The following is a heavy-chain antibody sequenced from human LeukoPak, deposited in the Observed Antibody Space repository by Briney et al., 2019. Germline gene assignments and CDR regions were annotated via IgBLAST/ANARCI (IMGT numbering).Heavy chain of an antibody. D-gene: IGHD4-17*01. Sequence: GASVKVSCKASGYTFTGYYMHWVRQAPGQGLEWMGWINPNSGGTSYAQKFQGRVTMTRDMSTSTVYMELSSLRSEDTAVYYCARSYGGDPYDYWGQGTLVTVSS. CDR3: ARSYGGDPYDY. J-gene: IGHJ4*02. V-gene: IGHV1-2*02. CDR2: INPNSGGT. CDR1: GYTFTGYY.